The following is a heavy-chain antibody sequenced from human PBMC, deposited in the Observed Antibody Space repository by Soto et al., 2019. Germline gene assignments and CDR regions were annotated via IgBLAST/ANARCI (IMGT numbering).Heavy chain of an antibody. CDR2: IWYDGSNK. J-gene: IGHJ6*02. CDR1: GFTFSSYG. V-gene: IGHV3-33*01. D-gene: IGHD3-9*01. CDR3: ARERSPTEGGLRYFDWLPRDYGMDV. Sequence: GGSLRLSCAASGFTFSSYGMHWVRQAPGKGLEWVAVIWYDGSNKYYADSVKGRFTISRDNSKNTLYLQMNSLRAEDTAVYYCARERSPTEGGLRYFDWLPRDYGMDVWGQGTTVTVSS.